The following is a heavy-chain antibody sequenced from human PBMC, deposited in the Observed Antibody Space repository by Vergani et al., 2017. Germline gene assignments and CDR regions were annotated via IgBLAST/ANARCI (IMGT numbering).Heavy chain of an antibody. CDR3: ARDDRLYCSSTSCYYHYYYYYMDV. J-gene: IGHJ6*03. D-gene: IGHD2-2*01. V-gene: IGHV3-33*01. Sequence: QVQLVESGGGVVQPGRSLRLSCAASGFTFSSYGMHWVRQAPGKGLEWVAVIWYDGSNKYYADSVKGRFTISRDNSKNTLYLQMNSLRAEDTAVYYCARDDRLYCSSTSCYYHYYYYYMDVWGKGTTVTVSS. CDR2: IWYDGSNK. CDR1: GFTFSSYG.